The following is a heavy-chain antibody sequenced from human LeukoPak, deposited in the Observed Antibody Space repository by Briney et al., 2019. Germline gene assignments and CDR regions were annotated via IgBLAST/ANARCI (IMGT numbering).Heavy chain of an antibody. D-gene: IGHD1-26*01. Sequence: ASVKVSCKASGYTFTSYAMNWVRQAPGQGLEWMGWINAGNGNTKYSQKFQGRVTITRDTSASTAYMELSSLRSEDTAVYYCARGASGSAYFVDYWGQGTLVTVSS. CDR3: ARGASGSAYFVDY. CDR1: GYTFTSYA. V-gene: IGHV1-3*01. J-gene: IGHJ4*02. CDR2: INAGNGNT.